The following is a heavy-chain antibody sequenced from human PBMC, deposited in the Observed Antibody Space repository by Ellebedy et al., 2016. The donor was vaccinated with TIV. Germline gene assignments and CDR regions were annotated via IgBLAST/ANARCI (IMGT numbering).Heavy chain of an antibody. Sequence: AASVKVSCKASGYTFTTSGITWARPAPGQGPEWMGWIGTYEGNTKYAQKLQGRVTMTRDTSTSTAYMELRSLTSDDTAVYYCAREADSDALDIWGQGTMVIVSS. CDR2: IGTYEGNT. V-gene: IGHV1-18*04. D-gene: IGHD2-15*01. CDR3: AREADSDALDI. CDR1: GYTFTTSG. J-gene: IGHJ3*02.